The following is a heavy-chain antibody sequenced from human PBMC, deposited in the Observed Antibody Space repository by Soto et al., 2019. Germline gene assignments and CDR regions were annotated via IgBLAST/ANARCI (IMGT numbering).Heavy chain of an antibody. Sequence: QPGGSLRLSCAASGFTFSSYGMHWVRQSPGKGLEWVAVIWYDGSNKYYADSVKGRFTISRDNSKNTLYLQMNSLRAEDTAVYYCAREAAPYYYYYGMDVWGQGTTVTVSS. CDR3: AREAAPYYYYYGMDV. J-gene: IGHJ6*02. V-gene: IGHV3-33*01. CDR1: GFTFSSYG. D-gene: IGHD6-25*01. CDR2: IWYDGSNK.